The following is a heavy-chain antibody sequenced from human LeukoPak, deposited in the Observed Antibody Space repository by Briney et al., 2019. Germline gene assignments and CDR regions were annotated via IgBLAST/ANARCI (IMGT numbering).Heavy chain of an antibody. V-gene: IGHV3-33*01. J-gene: IGHJ4*02. Sequence: GGSLRLSCAASGFTFSSYGMHWVCQAPGKGLEWVADMWYDGSKKYYADSVKGRFSISRDNSKNTLYLQMNSLRAEDTAVYYCARDTYDSGGYSYGIYWGQGTLVTVSS. D-gene: IGHD3-22*01. CDR1: GFTFSSYG. CDR3: ARDTYDSGGYSYGIY. CDR2: MWYDGSKK.